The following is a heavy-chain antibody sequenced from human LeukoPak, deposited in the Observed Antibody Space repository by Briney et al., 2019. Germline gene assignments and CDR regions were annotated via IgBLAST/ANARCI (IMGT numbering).Heavy chain of an antibody. CDR1: GYTLTELS. CDR3: ASPGNDRFYYMDV. V-gene: IGHV1-24*01. D-gene: IGHD3-16*02. Sequence: GASVKVSCKVSGYTLTELSMHWVRQAPGKGLEWMGGFDPEDGKTIYAQKFQGRVTMTEDTSTDTAYMELSSLRSEDTAVYYCASPGNDRFYYMDVWGKGTTVTVSS. CDR2: FDPEDGKT. J-gene: IGHJ6*03.